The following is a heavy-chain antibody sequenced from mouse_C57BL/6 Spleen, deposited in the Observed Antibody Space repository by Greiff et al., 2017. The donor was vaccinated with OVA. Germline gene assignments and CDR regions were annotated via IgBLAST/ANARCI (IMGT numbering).Heavy chain of an antibody. Sequence: EVQLVESGGDLVKPGGSLKLSCAASGFTFSSYGMSWVRQTPDKRLEWVATISSGGSYTYYPDSVKGRFTISRDNAKNTLYLQMSSLKSEDTAMYYCARRDDYTFAYWGQGTLVTVSA. CDR1: GFTFSSYG. CDR3: ARRDDYTFAY. J-gene: IGHJ3*01. CDR2: ISSGGSYT. D-gene: IGHD2-4*01. V-gene: IGHV5-6*01.